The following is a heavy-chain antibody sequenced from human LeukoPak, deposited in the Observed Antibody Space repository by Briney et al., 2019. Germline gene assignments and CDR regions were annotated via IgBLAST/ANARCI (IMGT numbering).Heavy chain of an antibody. Sequence: ASVKVSCKASGYTFTSYGISWVRQAPGQGLEWMGWISAYNGNTNYAQKLQGRVTMTTDTSTSTAYMELRSLRSDDTAVYCCARSASGYGYGPREYYFDYWGQGTLVTVSS. V-gene: IGHV1-18*01. CDR1: GYTFTSYG. J-gene: IGHJ4*02. CDR2: ISAYNGNT. D-gene: IGHD5-18*01. CDR3: ARSASGYGYGPREYYFDY.